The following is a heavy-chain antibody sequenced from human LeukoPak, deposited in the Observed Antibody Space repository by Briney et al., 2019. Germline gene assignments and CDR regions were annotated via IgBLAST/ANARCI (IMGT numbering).Heavy chain of an antibody. V-gene: IGHV3-21*01. CDR3: ARVSILIVPYYALDI. Sequence: GGSLRLSCAASRFTFTDYSMNWVRQAPGKGLEWVSSISSLSNYIYYADSVKGRFTISRDNAKNSLYLQMNSLRAEDTAVYYCARVSILIVPYYALDIWGQGTMVTVSS. J-gene: IGHJ3*02. D-gene: IGHD2/OR15-2a*01. CDR2: ISSLSNYI. CDR1: RFTFTDYS.